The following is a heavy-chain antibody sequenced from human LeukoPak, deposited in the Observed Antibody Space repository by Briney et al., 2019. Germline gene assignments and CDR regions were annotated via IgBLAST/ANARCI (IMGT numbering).Heavy chain of an antibody. V-gene: IGHV3-30*18. Sequence: GRSLRLSCSAYGFTFSSYGMHWVRQAPGKGLEWLAVISYDGSNKYYADSVKGRFTISRDNSKNTLYLQMNSLRAEDTAVYYCAKLVDTDMVTPLVYWGQRTLVTVSS. J-gene: IGHJ4*02. CDR2: ISYDGSNK. D-gene: IGHD5-18*01. CDR3: AKLVDTDMVTPLVY. CDR1: GFTFSSYG.